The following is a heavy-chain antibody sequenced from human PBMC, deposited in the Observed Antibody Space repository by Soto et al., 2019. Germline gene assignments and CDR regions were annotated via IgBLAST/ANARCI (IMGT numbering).Heavy chain of an antibody. CDR1: GYTFTSYY. J-gene: IGHJ6*02. Sequence: GASVKVSCKASGYTFTSYYMHWVRQAPGQGLEWMGIINPSGGSTSYAQKFQGRVTMTRDTSTSTVYMELSSLRSEDTAVYYCARFDYGPLYGMDVWGQGTTVTVS. V-gene: IGHV1-46*01. D-gene: IGHD4-17*01. CDR3: ARFDYGPLYGMDV. CDR2: INPSGGST.